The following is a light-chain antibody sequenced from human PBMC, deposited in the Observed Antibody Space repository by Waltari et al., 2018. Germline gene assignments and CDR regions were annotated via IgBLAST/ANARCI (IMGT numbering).Light chain of an antibody. CDR3: QQYGSSVLYT. J-gene: IGKJ2*01. Sequence: VLTQSPGHLSLSPGARATLSCRASQSLTKRYLAWYQQKPGQAPRLLIYGASGRAAGSPDRFRGSGSGTDFTLTISRLEPEDFAVYYCQQYGSSVLYTFGQGTKLEIK. V-gene: IGKV3-20*01. CDR1: QSLTKRY. CDR2: GAS.